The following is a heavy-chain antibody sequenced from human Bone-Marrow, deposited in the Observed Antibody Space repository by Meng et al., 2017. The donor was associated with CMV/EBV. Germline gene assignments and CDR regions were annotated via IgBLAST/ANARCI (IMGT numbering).Heavy chain of an antibody. J-gene: IGHJ4*02. CDR3: AREQWFIHYFEN. D-gene: IGHD3-22*01. CDR1: GASINDHY. V-gene: IGHV4-59*11. Sequence: GSLRLSCTVSGASINDHYLTWIRQPPGKGLEWIGYVQDTGNTNYNPSLKSRVTMSVDTSKNQFSLMLRFVTAADTAVYFCAREQWFIHYFENWGQGLLVTVSS. CDR2: VQDTGNT.